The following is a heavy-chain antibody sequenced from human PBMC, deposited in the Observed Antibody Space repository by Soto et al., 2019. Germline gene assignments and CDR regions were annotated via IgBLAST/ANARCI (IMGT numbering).Heavy chain of an antibody. J-gene: IGHJ3*02. CDR1: GYTFTSYY. Sequence: GASVKVSCKASGYTFTSYYMHWVRQAPGQGLEWMGIINPSGGSTSYAQKFQGRVTMTRDTSTSTVYMELSSLRSEDTAVYYCARDIPTVTTEWSAFDIWGQGTMVTVSS. D-gene: IGHD4-17*01. CDR2: INPSGGST. V-gene: IGHV1-46*03. CDR3: ARDIPTVTTEWSAFDI.